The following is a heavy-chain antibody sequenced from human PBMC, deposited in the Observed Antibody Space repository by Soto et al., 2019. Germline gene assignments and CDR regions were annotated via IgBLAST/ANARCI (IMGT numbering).Heavy chain of an antibody. V-gene: IGHV4-4*07. D-gene: IGHD2-2*01. CDR2: IYTSGST. Sequence: PSETLSLTCTVSGGSISSYYWSWIRQPAGKGLEWIGRIYTSGSTNYNPSLKSRVTMSVDTSKNQFSLKLSSVTAADTAVYYCARDETAVVPAAIGYYYYYGMDVWGQGTTVTVSS. CDR3: ARDETAVVPAAIGYYYYYGMDV. J-gene: IGHJ6*02. CDR1: GGSISSYY.